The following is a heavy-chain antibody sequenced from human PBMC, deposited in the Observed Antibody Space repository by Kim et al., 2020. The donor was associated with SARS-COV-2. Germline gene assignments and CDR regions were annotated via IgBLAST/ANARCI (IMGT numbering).Heavy chain of an antibody. Sequence: PVKGRFTISRDDSKNTLYLQMNSLKTEDTAVYYCTTGLLKDYYGSGDFDYWGQGTLVTVSS. CDR3: TTGLLKDYYGSGDFDY. V-gene: IGHV3-15*01. J-gene: IGHJ4*02. D-gene: IGHD3-10*01.